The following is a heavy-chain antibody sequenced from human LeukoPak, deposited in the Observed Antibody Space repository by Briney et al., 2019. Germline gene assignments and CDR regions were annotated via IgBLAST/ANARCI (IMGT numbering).Heavy chain of an antibody. CDR2: LIGSSGST. D-gene: IGHD5-24*01. Sequence: GSLRLSCAASGFTSTNYAMNWVRQAPGKGLEWVSILIGSSGSTDYADSVKGRFTISRDNSKNTLHLEMNSLRAEDTAVYYCAKREGHNSGPFDYRGQGTLVTVSS. CDR1: GFTSTNYA. J-gene: IGHJ4*02. CDR3: AKREGHNSGPFDY. V-gene: IGHV3-23*01.